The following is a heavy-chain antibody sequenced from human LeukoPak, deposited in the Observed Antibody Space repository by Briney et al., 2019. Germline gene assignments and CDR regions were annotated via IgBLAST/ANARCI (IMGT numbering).Heavy chain of an antibody. CDR1: GFNFNIYS. Sequence: PGGSLRLSCRASGFNFNIYSMNWVRQAPGKGLEWVSVIRAEGDPTHYADSVKGRFTISRDNSKNTLYLQMNSLRAEDTAVYYCASAKNYYYYMDVWGKGTTVTVSS. V-gene: IGHV3-23*01. CDR2: IRAEGDPT. CDR3: ASAKNYYYYMDV. J-gene: IGHJ6*03.